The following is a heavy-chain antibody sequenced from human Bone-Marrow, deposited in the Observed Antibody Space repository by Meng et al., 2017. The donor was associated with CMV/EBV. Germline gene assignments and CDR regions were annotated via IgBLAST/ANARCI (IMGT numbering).Heavy chain of an antibody. D-gene: IGHD2-2*01. V-gene: IGHV1-46*01. Sequence: ASVKVSCKASGYTFTSYYMHWVRQAPGQGLEWMGIINPSGGSTSYAQKFQGRVTMTRDTSTSTVYMELSSLRAEDTAVYYCARDLRPAALYTNYYYYYGMDVWGQGTTVTVSS. CDR1: GYTFTSYY. CDR3: ARDLRPAALYTNYYYYYGMDV. CDR2: INPSGGST. J-gene: IGHJ6*02.